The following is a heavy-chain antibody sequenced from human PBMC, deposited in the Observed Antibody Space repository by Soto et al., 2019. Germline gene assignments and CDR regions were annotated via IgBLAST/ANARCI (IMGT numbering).Heavy chain of an antibody. Sequence: VVSLKISCKGSGYSFTSYWIGWVRQMPGKGLEWMGIIYPGDSDTRYSPSFQGQVTISADKSISTAYLQWSSLKASDTAMYYCARKKYSSSPYYFDYWGQGTLVTVSS. V-gene: IGHV5-51*01. D-gene: IGHD6-6*01. CDR1: GYSFTSYW. CDR3: ARKKYSSSPYYFDY. J-gene: IGHJ4*02. CDR2: IYPGDSDT.